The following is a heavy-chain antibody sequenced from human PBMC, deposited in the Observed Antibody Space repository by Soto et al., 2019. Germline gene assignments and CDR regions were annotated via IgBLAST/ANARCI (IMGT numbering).Heavy chain of an antibody. D-gene: IGHD3-22*01. V-gene: IGHV3-30-3*01. J-gene: IGHJ4*02. Sequence: GGSLRLSCAASGFTFSSYAMHWVRQAPGKGLEWVAVISYDGSNKYYADSVKGRFTISRDNSKNTLYLQMNSLRAEDTAVYYCARDDSSGYYEFSVYWGQGTLVTVSS. CDR1: GFTFSSYA. CDR2: ISYDGSNK. CDR3: ARDDSSGYYEFSVY.